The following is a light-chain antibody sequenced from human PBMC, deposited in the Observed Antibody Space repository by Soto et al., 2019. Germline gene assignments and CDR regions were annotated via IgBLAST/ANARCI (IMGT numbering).Light chain of an antibody. Sequence: EIVLTQSPGTLSLSPGESATLSCRASQSVSSNSLAWYRRNPGQPPSLLIYGTSTRATDIPRRFSGSGSGTDFPLTITRLEPEDFAVYFCQQYGDSPPTFGQGTTLEVK. CDR3: QQYGDSPPT. J-gene: IGKJ1*01. V-gene: IGKV3-20*01. CDR2: GTS. CDR1: QSVSSNS.